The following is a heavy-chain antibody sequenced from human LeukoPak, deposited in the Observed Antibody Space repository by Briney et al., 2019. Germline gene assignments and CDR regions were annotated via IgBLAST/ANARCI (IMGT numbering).Heavy chain of an antibody. J-gene: IGHJ3*02. CDR2: ISGSGGST. V-gene: IGHV3-23*01. D-gene: IGHD3-3*01. CDR3: AKGVNVLRSPFDI. CDR1: GFTFSSYT. Sequence: GGSLRLSCAASGFTFSSYTMSWVRQAPGKGLEWVSAISGSGGSTYYADSVKGRFTISRDNSKNTLYLQMNSLRAEDTAVYYCAKGVNVLRSPFDIWGQGTMVTVSS.